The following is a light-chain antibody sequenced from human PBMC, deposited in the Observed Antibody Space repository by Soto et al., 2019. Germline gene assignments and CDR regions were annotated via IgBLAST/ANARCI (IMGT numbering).Light chain of an antibody. CDR3: QHRGSWPRS. Sequence: EVVLTQSPVTLSLSPGERATLSCRASQSFRGLLAWYQQKPGQAPRLLIHDAAYRASGIPERFSGSGSGTAFSLSISRLEPDDFAVYYCQHRGSWPRSFGRGTKVEI. V-gene: IGKV3-11*01. J-gene: IGKJ1*01. CDR1: QSFRGL. CDR2: DAA.